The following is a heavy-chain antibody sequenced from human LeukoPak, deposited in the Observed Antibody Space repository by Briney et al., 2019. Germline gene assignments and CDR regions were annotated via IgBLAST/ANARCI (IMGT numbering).Heavy chain of an antibody. V-gene: IGHV4-4*07. CDR3: AREFMKYYYGSGSKKNWFDP. Sequence: SETLSLTCTVSGGSISSYYWSWIRQPAGKGLEWIGHIYTSASTNYNPSLKSRVTMSVDTSKNQFSLKLSSVTAADTAVYYCAREFMKYYYGSGSKKNWFDPWGQGTLVTVSS. CDR1: GGSISSYY. CDR2: IYTSAST. J-gene: IGHJ5*02. D-gene: IGHD3-10*01.